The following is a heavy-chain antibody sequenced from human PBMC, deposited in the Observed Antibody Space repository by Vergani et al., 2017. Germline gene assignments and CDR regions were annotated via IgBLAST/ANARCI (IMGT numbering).Heavy chain of an antibody. CDR2: ISYDGTQK. CDR1: VFTSSYYG. V-gene: IGHV3-30*03. CDR3: ATKSCGTPGCQIGYFRE. Sequence: QVHLVESGGGVVQPGRSLRLLCVVSVFTSSYYGMHCVRQAPGKGLEWVAVISYDGTQKYYADSVKGRFTISRDNSKNTLYLQMNSLRTEDTAVYYCATKSCGTPGCQIGYFREWGQGTLVTVSS. D-gene: IGHD1-1*01. J-gene: IGHJ1*01.